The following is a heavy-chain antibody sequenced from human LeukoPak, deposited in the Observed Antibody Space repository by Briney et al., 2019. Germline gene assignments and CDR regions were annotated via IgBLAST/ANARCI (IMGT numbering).Heavy chain of an antibody. CDR2: IYYSGST. Sequence: PSETLSLTCTVSGGSVSSGSYYWSWIRQPSGKGLEWIGYIYYSGSTNYNPSLKSRVTISVDTSKNQFSLKLSSVTAADTAVYYFASNRGLWVGELLDAFDIWGQGTMVTVSS. CDR1: GGSVSSGSYY. D-gene: IGHD3-10*01. J-gene: IGHJ3*02. CDR3: ASNRGLWVGELLDAFDI. V-gene: IGHV4-61*01.